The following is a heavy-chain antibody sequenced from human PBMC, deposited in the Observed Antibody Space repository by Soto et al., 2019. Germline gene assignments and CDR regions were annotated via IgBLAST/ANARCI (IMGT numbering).Heavy chain of an antibody. Sequence: QVQLQQWGAGLLKPSETLSLTCAVYGGSFSGYYWSWIRQPPGKGLEWIGEINHSGSTNYNPSLKSRVTISVDTSKNQCSLKLSSVTAADTAVYYCARGARCSGGSCSLPFDYWGQGTLVTVSS. J-gene: IGHJ4*02. D-gene: IGHD2-15*01. V-gene: IGHV4-34*01. CDR2: INHSGST. CDR1: GGSFSGYY. CDR3: ARGARCSGGSCSLPFDY.